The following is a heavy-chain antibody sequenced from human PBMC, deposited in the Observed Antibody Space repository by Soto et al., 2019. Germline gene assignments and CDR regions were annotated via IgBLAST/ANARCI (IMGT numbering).Heavy chain of an antibody. J-gene: IGHJ6*02. CDR2: ISYDGSNK. V-gene: IGHV3-30-3*01. CDR3: ARDVHRITIFGVVINYYYYYGMDV. Sequence: HPGGSLRLSCAASGFTFSSYAMHWVRQAPGKGLEWVAVISYDGSNKYYADSVKGRFTISRDNSKNTLYLQMNSLRAEDTAVYYCARDVHRITIFGVVINYYYYYGMDVWGQGTTVTVSS. D-gene: IGHD3-3*01. CDR1: GFTFSSYA.